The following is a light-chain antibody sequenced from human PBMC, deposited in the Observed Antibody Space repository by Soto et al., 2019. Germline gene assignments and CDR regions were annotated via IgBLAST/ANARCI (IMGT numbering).Light chain of an antibody. CDR3: QQYGSATRT. Sequence: IGVTHWAATLSLSPGERSTLSCRASQGIXSHFAWYQQKPGQAPRVLTYGASSRASGSPDRLSGSGSATDFTPPISRLEPEYCELYYCQQYGSATRTFGQGTNVDIK. CDR1: QGIXSH. CDR2: GAS. J-gene: IGKJ1*01. V-gene: IGKV3-20*01.